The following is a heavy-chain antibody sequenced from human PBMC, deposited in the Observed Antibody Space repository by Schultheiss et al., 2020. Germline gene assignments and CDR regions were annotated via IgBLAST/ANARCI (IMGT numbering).Heavy chain of an antibody. CDR1: GGSISSDY. CDR2: IYTSGST. J-gene: IGHJ3*02. Sequence: SETLSLTCTVSGGSISSDYWSWIRQPAGKGLGWSWRIYTSGSTNYNPSLKSRVTMSVDTTKNQFSLKLSCVTAADAAVYYCARVGVTAIRSGAFDIWGQGTMVTVSS. D-gene: IGHD2-21*02. V-gene: IGHV4-4*07. CDR3: ARVGVTAIRSGAFDI.